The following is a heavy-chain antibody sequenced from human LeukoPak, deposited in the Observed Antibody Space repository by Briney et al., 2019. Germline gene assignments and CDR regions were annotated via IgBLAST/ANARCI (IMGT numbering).Heavy chain of an antibody. CDR1: GGSISSGGYY. CDR3: ARLRADIVVVVAATPRFDY. J-gene: IGHJ4*02. D-gene: IGHD2-15*01. V-gene: IGHV4-30-2*03. CDR2: IYHSGST. Sequence: PSETLSLTCTVSGGSISSGGYYWSWIRQPPGKGLEWIGYIYHSGSTYYNPSLKSRVTISVDTSKNQFSLKLSSVTAADTAVYYCARLRADIVVVVAATPRFDYWGQGTLVTVSS.